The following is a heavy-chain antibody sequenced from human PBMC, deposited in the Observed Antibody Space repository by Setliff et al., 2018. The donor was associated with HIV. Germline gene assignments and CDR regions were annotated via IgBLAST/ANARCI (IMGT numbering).Heavy chain of an antibody. CDR3: ARVSSTSCYGGPCRRTPRDYYYYYYMDV. D-gene: IGHD2-2*01. V-gene: IGHV1-46*01. J-gene: IGHJ6*03. Sequence: ASVKVSCKASGYTFTNYYMHWVRQAPGQGLEWMGIINPSGGSTSYAQKFQGRVTMTRDTSTSTVYMELSSLRSEDTAVYYCARVSSTSCYGGPCRRTPRDYYYYYYMDVWGKGTTVTVSS. CDR1: GYTFTNYY. CDR2: INPSGGST.